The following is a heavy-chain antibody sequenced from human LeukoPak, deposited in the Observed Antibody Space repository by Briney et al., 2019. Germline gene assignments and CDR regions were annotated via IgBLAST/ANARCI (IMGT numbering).Heavy chain of an antibody. CDR1: GFTFTSSA. CDR2: IVVGSGNT. Sequence: EALVKVSCKASGFTFTSSAMQWVRQARGQRLEWIGWIVVGSGNTNYAQKFQERVTITRDMSTSTAYMELSSLRAEDTAVYYCAKEQHYGAPYDYWGQGTLVTVSS. V-gene: IGHV1-58*02. D-gene: IGHD4-17*01. CDR3: AKEQHYGAPYDY. J-gene: IGHJ4*02.